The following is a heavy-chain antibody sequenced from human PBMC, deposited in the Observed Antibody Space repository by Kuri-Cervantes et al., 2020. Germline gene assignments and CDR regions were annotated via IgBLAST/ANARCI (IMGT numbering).Heavy chain of an antibody. Sequence: GESLKISCAASGFTFRSYAMSWVRQAPGRGLEWGSAISGSGSTTHYADSVKGRFTVSRDNSKNTLYLEMNSLRAEDTAVYYCARRYGGTVGFDYWGQGTLVTVSS. CDR2: ISGSGSTT. CDR1: GFTFRSYA. V-gene: IGHV3-23*01. J-gene: IGHJ4*02. CDR3: ARRYGGTVGFDY. D-gene: IGHD5-12*01.